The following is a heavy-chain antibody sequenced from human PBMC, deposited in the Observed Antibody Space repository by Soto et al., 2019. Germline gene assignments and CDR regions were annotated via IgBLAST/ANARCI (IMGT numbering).Heavy chain of an antibody. CDR1: GGTFSSYA. CDR3: ARGAIVAGATTGMDV. J-gene: IGHJ6*02. V-gene: IGHV1-46*01. D-gene: IGHD1-26*01. CDR2: INPGYPAGRST. Sequence: GASVKVSCKASGGTFSSYAISWVRQAPGQGLEWMGVINPGYPAGRSTTYAQKFQGRVTMTTDTSTSTVYMELSRLRSDDTAVYYCARGAIVAGATTGMDVWGQGTTVTVSS.